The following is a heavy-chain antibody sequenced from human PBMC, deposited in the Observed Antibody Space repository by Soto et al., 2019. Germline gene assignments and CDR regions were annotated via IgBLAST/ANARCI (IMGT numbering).Heavy chain of an antibody. CDR2: IHPGDSNT. V-gene: IGHV5-51*01. CDR1: GYSFTTYW. J-gene: IGHJ4*02. Sequence: GASLKISGKGSGYSFTTYWIGWVRQMPGKGLEWMGIIHPGDSNTRYSPSFQGQVTISADKSISTAYLQWSSLKASDTAMYYCARLQAAAGDNDLTFDYWGQGTLVTVSS. D-gene: IGHD6-13*01. CDR3: ARLQAAAGDNDLTFDY.